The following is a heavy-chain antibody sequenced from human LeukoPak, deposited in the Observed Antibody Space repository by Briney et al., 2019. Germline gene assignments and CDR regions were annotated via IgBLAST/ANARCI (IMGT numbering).Heavy chain of an antibody. Sequence: PGGSLRLSCAASGFTFSSYAMGWVRQAPGKGLEWVSAISGSGGSTYYADSVKGRFTISRDNSKNTLYLQMNSLRAEDTAVYYCAKVRDIVATIPLFDYWGQGTLVTVSS. D-gene: IGHD5-12*01. CDR1: GFTFSSYA. CDR3: AKVRDIVATIPLFDY. V-gene: IGHV3-23*01. CDR2: ISGSGGST. J-gene: IGHJ4*02.